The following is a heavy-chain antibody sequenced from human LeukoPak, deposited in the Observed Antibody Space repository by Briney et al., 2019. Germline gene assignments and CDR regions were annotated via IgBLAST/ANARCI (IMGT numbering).Heavy chain of an antibody. D-gene: IGHD3-22*01. Sequence: KPSETLSLTCTVSGGSISSYYWSWIRQPPGKGLEWIGYIYYSGSTYYNPSLKSRVTISVDTSKNQFSLKLSSVTAADTAVYYCARGGYYYDSSGYPGGVDYWGQGTLVTVSS. J-gene: IGHJ4*02. CDR1: GGSISSYY. V-gene: IGHV4-59*06. CDR2: IYYSGST. CDR3: ARGGYYYDSSGYPGGVDY.